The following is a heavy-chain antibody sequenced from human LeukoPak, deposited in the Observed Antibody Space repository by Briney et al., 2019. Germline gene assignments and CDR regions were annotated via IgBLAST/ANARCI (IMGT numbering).Heavy chain of an antibody. J-gene: IGHJ4*02. CDR3: ARDSSSNPGGFDY. D-gene: IGHD6-13*01. CDR1: GYTFTSYY. Sequence: ASVKVSCKASGYTFTSYYMHWVRQAPGQGLEWMGWINPNSGGTNYAQKFQGRVTMTRDTSISAAYMELSRLRSDDTAVYYCARDSSSNPGGFDYWGQGTLVTVSS. CDR2: INPNSGGT. V-gene: IGHV1-2*02.